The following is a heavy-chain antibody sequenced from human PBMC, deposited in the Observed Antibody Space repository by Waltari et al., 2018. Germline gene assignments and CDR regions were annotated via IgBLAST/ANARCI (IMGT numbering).Heavy chain of an antibody. J-gene: IGHJ3*02. CDR3: ARGAVDYGDSNDALDI. CDR2: IYTSGST. D-gene: IGHD4-17*01. V-gene: IGHV4-61*09. Sequence: QVQLQESGPGLVKPSQTLSLTCTVSGGSISSGSYYWSWIRQPAGKGLEWIGYIYTSGSTNYNPSLKSRVTISVDTSKNQFSLKLSSVTAADTAVYYCARGAVDYGDSNDALDIWGQGTMVTVSS. CDR1: GGSISSGSYY.